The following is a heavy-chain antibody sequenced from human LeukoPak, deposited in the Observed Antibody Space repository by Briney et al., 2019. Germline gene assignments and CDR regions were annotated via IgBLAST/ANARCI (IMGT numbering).Heavy chain of an antibody. Sequence: PGGSLRLSCAASGFTLNTFAMHWVRQAPGRGLEYVSAISGNGGSIYYAPSVRGRFTISRDNAKNTVDLHMGSLRAEDMAVYYCAGHSRGVGYWGQGTLVTVSS. D-gene: IGHD1-26*01. CDR3: AGHSRGVGY. CDR2: ISGNGGSI. CDR1: GFTLNTFA. J-gene: IGHJ4*02. V-gene: IGHV3-64*01.